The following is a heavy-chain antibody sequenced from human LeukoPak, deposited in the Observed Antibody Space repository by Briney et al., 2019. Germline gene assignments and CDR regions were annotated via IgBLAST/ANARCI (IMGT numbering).Heavy chain of an antibody. D-gene: IGHD2-2*01. CDR1: GGSISSYY. CDR2: IYTSGST. CDR3: ARATGCSSTSCYNWFDP. J-gene: IGHJ5*02. Sequence: SETLSLTRTVSGGSISSYYWSWIRQPAGKGLEWIGRIYTSGSTNYNPSLKSRVTMSVDSSKNQFSLKLSSVTAADTAVYYCARATGCSSTSCYNWFDPWGQGTLVTVSS. V-gene: IGHV4-4*07.